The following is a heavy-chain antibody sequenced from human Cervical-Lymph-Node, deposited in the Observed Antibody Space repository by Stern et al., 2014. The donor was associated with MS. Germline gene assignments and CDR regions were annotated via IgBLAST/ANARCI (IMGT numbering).Heavy chain of an antibody. CDR3: ARSPSSGWEYYFDY. J-gene: IGHJ4*02. CDR2: IYYIGST. Sequence: QLQESGPGLVKPSETLSLTCTVSGGSISSYYWNWIRQPPGKGLEWIGYIYYIGSTNYNPSLNSRVRMSVDRTKNQFSLKLSSVTAADTAMYYCARSPSSGWEYYFDYWGQGTLVTVSS. V-gene: IGHV4-59*01. D-gene: IGHD6-19*01. CDR1: GGSISSYY.